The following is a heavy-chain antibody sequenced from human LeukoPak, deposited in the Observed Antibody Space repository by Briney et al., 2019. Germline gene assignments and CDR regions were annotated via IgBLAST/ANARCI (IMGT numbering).Heavy chain of an antibody. CDR2: ISGSGGST. CDR3: AKGSYYYGSGSYPV. V-gene: IGHV3-23*01. CDR1: GFTFSSYG. D-gene: IGHD3-10*01. Sequence: GGSLRLSCVASGFTFSSYGMSWVRQAPGKGLEWVSAISGSGGSTYYADSVKGRFTISRDNSKNTLYLQMNSLRAEDAAVYYCAKGSYYYGSGSYPVWGQGTLVTVSS. J-gene: IGHJ4*02.